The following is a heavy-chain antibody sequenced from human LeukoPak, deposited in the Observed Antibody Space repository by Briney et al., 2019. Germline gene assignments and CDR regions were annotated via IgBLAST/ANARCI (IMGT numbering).Heavy chain of an antibody. D-gene: IGHD6-13*01. Sequence: PSETLSLTCTVSGGSISSYYWSWIRQPPGKGLEWIGEINHSGSTNYNPSLKSRVNISVDTSKSQFSLKLSSVTAADTAVYYCAAETTAGNAWGQGTLVAVSS. CDR1: GGSISSYY. J-gene: IGHJ5*02. V-gene: IGHV4-34*01. CDR3: AAETTAGNA. CDR2: INHSGST.